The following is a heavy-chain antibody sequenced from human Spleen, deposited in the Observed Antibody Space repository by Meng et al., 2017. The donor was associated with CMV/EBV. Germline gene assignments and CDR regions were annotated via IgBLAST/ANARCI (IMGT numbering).Heavy chain of an antibody. CDR1: GYTFTGYY. V-gene: IGHV1-2*02. CDR3: ARDSLEYSTSGGWFDP. Sequence: ASVKVSCKASGYTFTGYYMHWVRQAPGQGLEWMGWINPNSGGTNYAQKFQGRVTMTRDTSISTAYMELSRLRSDDTAVYYCARDSLEYSTSGGWFDPWGQGTLVTVSS. J-gene: IGHJ5*02. CDR2: INPNSGGT. D-gene: IGHD6-6*01.